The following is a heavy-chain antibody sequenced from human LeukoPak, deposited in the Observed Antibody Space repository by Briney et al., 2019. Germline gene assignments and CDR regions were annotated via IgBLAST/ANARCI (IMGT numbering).Heavy chain of an antibody. D-gene: IGHD3-10*01. CDR2: IYYSGRT. CDR3: ARRGVGLTRLYYFDY. Sequence: SEXLSLTCAVSGASISSTTFYWGWIRQPPGRGLEWIGTIYYSGRTYYNPSRKSRVTISVDASKNHFSLRLSSVTAADTAVYYCARRGVGLTRLYYFDYWGQGTLVTVSS. V-gene: IGHV4-39*02. CDR1: GASISSTTFY. J-gene: IGHJ4*02.